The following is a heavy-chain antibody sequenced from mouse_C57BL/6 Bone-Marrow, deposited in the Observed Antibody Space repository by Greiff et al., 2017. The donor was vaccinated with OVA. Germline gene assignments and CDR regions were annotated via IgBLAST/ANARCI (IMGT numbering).Heavy chain of an antibody. Sequence: EVQLVESGGGLVKPGGSLKLSCAASGFTFSSYTMSWVRQTPEKRLDWVATISGGGGNTYYPDSVKGRFTISRDNAKNTLYLQMSSLRSEDTALYYCARDYYGSRSPSYYAMDYWGQGTSVTVSS. V-gene: IGHV5-9*01. J-gene: IGHJ4*01. CDR1: GFTFSSYT. CDR2: ISGGGGNT. CDR3: ARDYYGSRSPSYYAMDY. D-gene: IGHD1-1*01.